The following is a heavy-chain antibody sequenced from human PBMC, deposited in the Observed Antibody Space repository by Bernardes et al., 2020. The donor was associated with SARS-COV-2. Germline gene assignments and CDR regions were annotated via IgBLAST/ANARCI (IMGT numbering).Heavy chain of an antibody. V-gene: IGHV3-7*01. CDR1: GFTFRSYW. Sequence: GSLIRSCAASGFTFRSYWMSWVRQAPGQGLEWVANIKQDGSEKYYVDSVKGRFTISRDNAKNSLYLQMNSLRAEDTAVYYCARSPHSDFWSGYSTYYYYGMDVWGQGTTVTVSS. CDR2: IKQDGSEK. D-gene: IGHD3-3*01. J-gene: IGHJ6*02. CDR3: ARSPHSDFWSGYSTYYYYGMDV.